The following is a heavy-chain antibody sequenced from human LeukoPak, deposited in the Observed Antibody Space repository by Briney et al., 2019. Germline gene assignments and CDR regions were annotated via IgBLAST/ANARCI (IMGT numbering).Heavy chain of an antibody. D-gene: IGHD6-19*01. Sequence: SETLSLNCAVYGGSFSGYYWSWIRQPPGKGLDLIGEINHSGSTNYNPSLKSRVTISVDTSKNQFSLKLSSVTAADTAVYYCASGHREQWLVPTPLRLFDYWGQGTLVTVSS. J-gene: IGHJ4*02. CDR2: INHSGST. V-gene: IGHV4-34*01. CDR3: ASGHREQWLVPTPLRLFDY. CDR1: GGSFSGYY.